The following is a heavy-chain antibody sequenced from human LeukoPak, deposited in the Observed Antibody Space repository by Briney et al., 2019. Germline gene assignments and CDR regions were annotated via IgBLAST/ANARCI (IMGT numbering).Heavy chain of an antibody. J-gene: IGHJ4*02. D-gene: IGHD6-19*01. V-gene: IGHV3-23*01. CDR2: ISGSGGST. Sequence: GGSLRLSCAASGFTFSSYAMSWVRQAPGKGLEWVSAISGSGGSTYYADSVKGRFTISRDNSENTLYLQMNSLRAEDTAVYYCAKDMSLAVAAYFDYWGQGTLVTVSS. CDR1: GFTFSSYA. CDR3: AKDMSLAVAAYFDY.